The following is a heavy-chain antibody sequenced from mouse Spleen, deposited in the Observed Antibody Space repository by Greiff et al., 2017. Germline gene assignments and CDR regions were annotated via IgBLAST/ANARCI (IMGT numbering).Heavy chain of an antibody. V-gene: IGHV3-6*01. CDR2: ISYDGSN. D-gene: IGHD1-1*01. CDR1: GYSITSGYY. Sequence: EVQLQESGPGLVKPSQSLSLTCSVTGYSITSGYYWNWIRQFPGNKLEWMGYISYDGSNNYNPSLKNRISITRDTSKNQFFLKLNSVTTEDTATYYCAIGYYGRNFDYWGQGTTLTVSS. CDR3: AIGYYGRNFDY. J-gene: IGHJ2*01.